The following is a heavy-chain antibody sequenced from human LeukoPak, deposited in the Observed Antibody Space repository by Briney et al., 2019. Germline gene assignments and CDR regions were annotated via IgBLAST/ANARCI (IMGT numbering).Heavy chain of an antibody. V-gene: IGHV3-74*01. Sequence: SPDGRNIAYADSVKGRFTISRDSAKNTLYLQMNSLIVGDTAVYYCVREGGGTTPYDCWGQGTLVTVSS. J-gene: IGHJ4*02. CDR2: SPDGRNI. D-gene: IGHD1-7*01. CDR3: VREGGGTTPYDC.